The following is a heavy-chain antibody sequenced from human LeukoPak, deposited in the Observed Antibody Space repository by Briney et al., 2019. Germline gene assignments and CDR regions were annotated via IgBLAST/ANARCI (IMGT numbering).Heavy chain of an antibody. D-gene: IGHD1-14*01. J-gene: IGHJ4*02. CDR2: IIVFFGTA. Sequence: GASVKVSCKASGGSFGSDGVAWVRQAPGQGLEWMGRIIVFFGTAKYAQKFQGRVTITADTSTNTAYMELSHLRFEDTAAYFCARDRSPTTAGNLDSWGQGTLVTVSS. CDR3: ARDRSPTTAGNLDS. CDR1: GGSFGSDG. V-gene: IGHV1-69*06.